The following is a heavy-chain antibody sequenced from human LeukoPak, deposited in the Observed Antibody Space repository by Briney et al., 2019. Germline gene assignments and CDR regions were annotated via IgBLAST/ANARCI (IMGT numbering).Heavy chain of an antibody. D-gene: IGHD6-19*01. CDR2: IYSGGST. CDR1: GFTVSSNY. Sequence: GGSLRLSCAASGFTVSSNYMSWVRQAPGKGLEWVSVIYSGGSTYYADSMKGRFTISRDNSKNTLYLQMNSLGAEDTAVYYCARHGYTSGWVRYWGQGTLVTVST. J-gene: IGHJ4*02. V-gene: IGHV3-53*01. CDR3: ARHGYTSGWVRY.